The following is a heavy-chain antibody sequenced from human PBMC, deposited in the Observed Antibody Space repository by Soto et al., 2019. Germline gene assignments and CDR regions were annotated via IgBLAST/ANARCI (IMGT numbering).Heavy chain of an antibody. J-gene: IGHJ4*02. CDR2: IKSKTDGGTP. Sequence: LRLSCAASGFTFSNAWMNWVRQAPGKGLEWVGRIKSKTDGGTPDFAAPVKGRFTISRDDSKSTLYLQMNSLKTEDTAVYYCAKDRLAGNFDYWGQGTQVTVS. CDR3: AKDRLAGNFDY. V-gene: IGHV3-15*07. CDR1: GFTFSNAW.